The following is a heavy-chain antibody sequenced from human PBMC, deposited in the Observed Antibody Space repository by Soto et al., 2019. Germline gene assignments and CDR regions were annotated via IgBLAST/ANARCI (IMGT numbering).Heavy chain of an antibody. CDR3: ARDCASTSCYEDYYYYMDV. D-gene: IGHD2-2*01. CDR1: GFTFSSYS. Sequence: GGSLRLSCAASGFTFSSYSMNWVRQAPGKGLEWVSSISSSSSYIYYADSVKGRFTISRDNAKNSLYLQMNSLRAEDTAVYYCARDCASTSCYEDYYYYMDVWGKGTTVTVSS. J-gene: IGHJ6*03. CDR2: ISSSSSYI. V-gene: IGHV3-21*01.